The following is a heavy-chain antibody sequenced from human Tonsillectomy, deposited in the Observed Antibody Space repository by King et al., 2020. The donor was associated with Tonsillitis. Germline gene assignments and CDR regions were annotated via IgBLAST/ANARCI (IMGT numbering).Heavy chain of an antibody. V-gene: IGHV1-69*01. CDR1: GGTFRSYA. Sequence: VQLVESGAEVKKPGSSVKVACKASGGTFRSYAISWVRQAPGQGLEWMGGIIPFLGKADYAQKFQGRVSITADESTSTAYMELSSLRSEDTAVYFCARHYADYEVYFDYWGQGTPVTVSS. J-gene: IGHJ4*02. CDR2: IIPFLGKA. D-gene: IGHD4-17*01. CDR3: ARHYADYEVYFDY.